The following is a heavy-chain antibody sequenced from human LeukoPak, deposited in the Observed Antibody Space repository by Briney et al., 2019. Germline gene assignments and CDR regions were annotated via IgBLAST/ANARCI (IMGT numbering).Heavy chain of an antibody. D-gene: IGHD3-10*01. J-gene: IGHJ4*02. V-gene: IGHV4-34*01. CDR3: GRELWFGPDY. Sequence: SETLSLTCAVYGGSFSGYYWSWIRQPPGKGLEWIGEINHSGSTNYNPSLKSRVTISVDTSKNQFSLKLSSVTAADTAVYSCGRELWFGPDYWGQGTLVTVFS. CDR2: INHSGST. CDR1: GGSFSGYY.